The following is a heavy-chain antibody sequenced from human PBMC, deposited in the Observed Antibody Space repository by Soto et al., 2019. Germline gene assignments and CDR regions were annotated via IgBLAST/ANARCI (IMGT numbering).Heavy chain of an antibody. D-gene: IGHD6-19*01. Sequence: PSETLSLTCSVSGGSISGSYWSWIRQSPGKGLEWLGYVYYTGSTNYSPSLRSRVSISVDTSKNEFSLRLSSVTAADPAVYFCARSVAVPGAHIDYWGQGTKVTVSA. CDR2: VYYTGST. V-gene: IGHV4-59*01. CDR1: GGSISGSY. CDR3: ARSVAVPGAHIDY. J-gene: IGHJ4*02.